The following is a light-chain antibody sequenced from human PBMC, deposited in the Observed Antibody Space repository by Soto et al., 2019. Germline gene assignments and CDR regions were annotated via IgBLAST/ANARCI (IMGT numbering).Light chain of an antibody. CDR2: KAS. J-gene: IGKJ2*01. Sequence: DIQMTQSPSTLSASVGDRVTITCRASQSISSWLAWYQQKPGKAPKLLMSKASSLESGVPSRFSGSGSGTEFTLTISSLQPDDFATYYCQQYNSYPYTFGQGTKLEIE. CDR3: QQYNSYPYT. CDR1: QSISSW. V-gene: IGKV1-5*03.